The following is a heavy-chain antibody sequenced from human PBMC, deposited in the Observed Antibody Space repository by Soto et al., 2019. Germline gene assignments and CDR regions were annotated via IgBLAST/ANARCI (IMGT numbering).Heavy chain of an antibody. V-gene: IGHV1-8*01. J-gene: IGHJ6*02. Sequence: QVQLVQSGAEVKKPGASVKVSCKASGYTFTSYDINWVRQATGQGLEWMGWMNPNSGNTGYAQKFQGRVTMTRNTXXSXAXXELSSLRSEDTAVYYCARLFTFEVVAAFVYYGMDVWGQGTTVTVSS. CDR1: GYTFTSYD. CDR2: MNPNSGNT. D-gene: IGHD2-15*01. CDR3: ARLFTFEVVAAFVYYGMDV.